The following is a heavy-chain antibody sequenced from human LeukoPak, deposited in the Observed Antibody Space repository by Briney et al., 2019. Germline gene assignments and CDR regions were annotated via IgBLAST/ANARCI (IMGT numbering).Heavy chain of an antibody. D-gene: IGHD4-17*01. CDR2: IYYSGST. CDR3: ARVAPMTTVSFDY. Sequence: SETLSLTCTVSGGSISSGSYSWNWVRQPAGKGLEWIGYIYYSGSTNYNPSLKSRVTISVDTSKNQFSLKLSSVTAADTAVYYCARVAPMTTVSFDYWGQGTLVTASS. J-gene: IGHJ4*02. V-gene: IGHV4-61*10. CDR1: GGSISSGSYS.